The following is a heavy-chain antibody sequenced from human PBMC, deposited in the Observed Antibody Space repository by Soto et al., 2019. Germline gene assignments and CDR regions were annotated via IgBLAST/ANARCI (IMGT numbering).Heavy chain of an antibody. CDR3: ARGIGRHIDY. Sequence: QVQLVQSGAEMKKPGASVKVSCKASGYTFTSYAMHWVRQAPGQRLEWMGWINAGNGNTKYSQKFQGRVTITRDTSASTAYRELSSLRSEDAAVYYCARGIGRHIDYWGQGTLVTVSS. CDR1: GYTFTSYA. D-gene: IGHD1-26*01. V-gene: IGHV1-3*01. CDR2: INAGNGNT. J-gene: IGHJ4*02.